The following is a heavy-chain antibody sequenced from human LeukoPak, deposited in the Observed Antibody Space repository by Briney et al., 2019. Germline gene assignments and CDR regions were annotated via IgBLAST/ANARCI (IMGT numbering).Heavy chain of an antibody. CDR1: GFTFSSYG. CDR3: AKDVDPFGSGSYVEGFDY. J-gene: IGHJ4*02. V-gene: IGHV3-30*18. CDR2: ISYDGSNK. Sequence: PGRSLRCSGAASGFTFSSYGMHWVRQAPGKGRVGVAVISYDGSNKYYADSVKGRFTISRDNSKNTLYLQMNSLRAEDAAVYYCAKDVDPFGSGSYVEGFDYWGQGTLVTVSS. D-gene: IGHD3-10*01.